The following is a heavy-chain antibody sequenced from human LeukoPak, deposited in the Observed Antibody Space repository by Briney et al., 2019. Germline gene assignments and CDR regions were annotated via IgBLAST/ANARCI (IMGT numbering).Heavy chain of an antibody. V-gene: IGHV1-46*01. D-gene: IGHD5-18*01. Sequence: ASVKVSCKASGYIFTTYYLHWVRQAPGQGLEWMGIINPSGGSTSYAQKFQGRVTMTRDTSTSTVYMELSSLISDDTAVYYCARGPGYNYDYYFDYWGQGALVTASS. CDR2: INPSGGST. J-gene: IGHJ4*02. CDR3: ARGPGYNYDYYFDY. CDR1: GYIFTTYY.